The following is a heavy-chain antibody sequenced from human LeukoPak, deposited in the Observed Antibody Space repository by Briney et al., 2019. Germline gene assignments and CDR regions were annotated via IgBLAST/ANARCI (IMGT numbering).Heavy chain of an antibody. Sequence: PGGSLRLSCAASGFSFSSYKMNWVRQAPGKGLEWVSYISSSSTIYYADSVKGRFTISRDNAKNSLYLQMNSLRDEDTAVYYCARDGRFDYWGQGTLVTVSS. CDR3: ARDGRFDY. J-gene: IGHJ4*02. CDR1: GFSFSSYK. V-gene: IGHV3-48*02. CDR2: ISSSSTI.